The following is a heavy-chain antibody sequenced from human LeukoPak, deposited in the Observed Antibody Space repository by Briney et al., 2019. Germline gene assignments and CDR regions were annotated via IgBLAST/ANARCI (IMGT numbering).Heavy chain of an antibody. J-gene: IGHJ4*02. CDR1: GYSISSDYD. V-gene: IGHV4-38-2*02. Sequence: SETLSLTCTVSGYSISSDYDWGWIRQPPGRGLEWIGSIFYSGSTYFSPSLKSRVTISIDTSKNQFSLKLSSVTAADTAVYYCARHGYSGYDYWGQGALVTVSS. CDR2: IFYSGST. D-gene: IGHD5-12*01. CDR3: ARHGYSGYDY.